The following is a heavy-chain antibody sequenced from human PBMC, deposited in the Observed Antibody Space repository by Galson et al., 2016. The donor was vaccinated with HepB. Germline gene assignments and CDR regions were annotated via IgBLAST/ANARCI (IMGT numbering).Heavy chain of an antibody. CDR2: ISWDGSNS. CDR3: AVLKTGTISSPDY. J-gene: IGHJ4*02. CDR1: GFTFDDHT. D-gene: IGHD1-7*01. Sequence: SLRLSCAASGFTFDDHTMHWVRQAPGKGLEWISLISWDGSNSQYADSVKGRFTVTRDNSENSLYLQMNSLRSEDTAVYYCAVLKTGTISSPDYWGQGTLVTVAS. V-gene: IGHV3-43*01.